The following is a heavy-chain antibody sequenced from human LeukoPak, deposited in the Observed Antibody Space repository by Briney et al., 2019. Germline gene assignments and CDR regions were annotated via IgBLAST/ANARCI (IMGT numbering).Heavy chain of an antibody. D-gene: IGHD6-6*01. CDR2: INPSGGST. CDR1: GYTFTSYY. V-gene: IGHV1-46*01. CDR3: AGFSSSSPYYYYYYMDV. J-gene: IGHJ6*03. Sequence: GASVKVSCKASGYTFTSYYMHWVRQAPGQGLEWMGIINPSGGSTSYAQEFQGRVTMTRDTSTSTVYMELSSLRSEDTAVYYCAGFSSSSPYYYYYYMDVWGKGTTVTVSS.